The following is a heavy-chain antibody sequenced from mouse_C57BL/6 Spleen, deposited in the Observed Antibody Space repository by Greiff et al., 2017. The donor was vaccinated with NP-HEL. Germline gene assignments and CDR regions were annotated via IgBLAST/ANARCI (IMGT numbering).Heavy chain of an antibody. Sequence: EVMLVESGGGLVKPGGSLKLSCAASGFTFSDYGMHWVRQAPEKGLEWVAYISSGSSTIYYADTVKGRFTISRDNAKNTLFLQMTSLRSEDTAMYYCARSNYYYFDYWGQGTTLTVSS. CDR2: ISSGSSTI. CDR3: ARSNYYYFDY. J-gene: IGHJ2*01. D-gene: IGHD1-1*01. V-gene: IGHV5-17*01. CDR1: GFTFSDYG.